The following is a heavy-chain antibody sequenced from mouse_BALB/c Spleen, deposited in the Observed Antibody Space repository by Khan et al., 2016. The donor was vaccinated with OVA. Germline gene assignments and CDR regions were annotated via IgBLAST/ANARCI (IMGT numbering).Heavy chain of an antibody. Sequence: QIQLVQSGPGLVAPSQSLSITCTISGFSLTNYGVHWVRQPPGKGLEWLVVIWSDGTTTYDSALKSRLTISKDNSKSQVFIKMDSLQTDDTAMYYWARQPYYHYYVMDYWGQGTSVTVSS. V-gene: IGHV2-6-1*01. CDR2: IWSDGTT. J-gene: IGHJ4*01. CDR3: ARQPYYHYYVMDY. CDR1: GFSLTNYG. D-gene: IGHD2-10*01.